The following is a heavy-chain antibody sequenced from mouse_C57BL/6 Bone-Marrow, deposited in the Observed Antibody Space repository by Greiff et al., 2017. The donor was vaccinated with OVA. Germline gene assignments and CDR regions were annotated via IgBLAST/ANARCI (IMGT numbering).Heavy chain of an antibody. D-gene: IGHD3-1*01. Sequence: EVQLQQSGAELVRPGSSVKLSCTTSGYTFTSYGINWVQQRPGQGLEWIGNIYIGNGYTEYTEKVKGKATLTSDTSSSTAYMQLSSLTSEDSAIYFCAREGYQRYFDVWGTGTTVTVSS. CDR2: IYIGNGYT. V-gene: IGHV1-58*01. J-gene: IGHJ1*03. CDR3: AREGYQRYFDV. CDR1: GYTFTSYG.